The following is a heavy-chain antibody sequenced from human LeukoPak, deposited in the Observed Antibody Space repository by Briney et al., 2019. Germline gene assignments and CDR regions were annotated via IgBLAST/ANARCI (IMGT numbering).Heavy chain of an antibody. CDR1: GFTFSSYA. Sequence: GGSLRLSCAASGFTFSSYAMSWVRQAPGKGLEWVSAISGSGGSTYYADSVKGRFTISRDNSKNTLYLQMNSLRAEDTAVYYCAKRPPEQQLFAESWFDPWGQGTLVTVSS. CDR3: AKRPPEQQLFAESWFDP. D-gene: IGHD6-13*01. V-gene: IGHV3-23*01. CDR2: ISGSGGST. J-gene: IGHJ5*02.